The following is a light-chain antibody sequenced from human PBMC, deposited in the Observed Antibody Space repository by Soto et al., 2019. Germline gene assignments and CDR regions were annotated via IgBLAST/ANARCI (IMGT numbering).Light chain of an antibody. J-gene: IGKJ1*01. CDR1: QSVSSW. Sequence: DIQMTQSPSTLSASVGDRVTITCRASQSVSSWLAWYQQKPGKAPNLLIYTASSLESGVPSRFSGSGSGTEFTLTSISLQPDDFATYYCQQYNSAWTFGQGTTVEIK. CDR2: TAS. CDR3: QQYNSAWT. V-gene: IGKV1-5*03.